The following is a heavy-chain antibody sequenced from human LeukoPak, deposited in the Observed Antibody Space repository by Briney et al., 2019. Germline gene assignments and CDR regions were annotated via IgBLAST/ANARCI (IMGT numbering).Heavy chain of an antibody. CDR1: GLTFSNYW. CDR2: IKEDGSEK. Sequence: GGSLRLSCTASGLTFSNYWMGWVRQAPGTGLEWVGSIKEDGSEKHYVDSEKGRFTISRDNSENSLYLQMNGLRAEDTAVYYCARDLNPYCGGDCWFDYWGQGTLVTVSS. V-gene: IGHV3-7*05. CDR3: ARDLNPYCGGDCWFDY. D-gene: IGHD2-21*02. J-gene: IGHJ4*02.